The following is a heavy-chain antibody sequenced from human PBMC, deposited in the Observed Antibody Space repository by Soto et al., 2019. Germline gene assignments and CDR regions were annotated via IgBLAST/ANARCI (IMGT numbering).Heavy chain of an antibody. D-gene: IGHD2-2*01. CDR1: GGSISSNKW. Sequence: SETLSLTCAVYGGSISSNKWWSWVRQPPGKGLEWIGEIYHSGSTNYNPSLKSRATISLDKSKNQFSLKLTSVTAADSAVYYCARDDHIVVVPTSLGAMDVWGQGTTVTVSS. V-gene: IGHV4-4*02. J-gene: IGHJ6*02. CDR3: ARDDHIVVVPTSLGAMDV. CDR2: IYHSGST.